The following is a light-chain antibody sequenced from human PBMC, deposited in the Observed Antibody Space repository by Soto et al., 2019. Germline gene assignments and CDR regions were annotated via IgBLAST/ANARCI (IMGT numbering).Light chain of an antibody. J-gene: IGLJ1*01. CDR2: EVN. CDR1: SSDIGAYDY. V-gene: IGLV2-14*01. Sequence: QSALTQPASLSGSPGQSITISCTGTSSDIGAYDYVSWFQQHPGKAPKLMISEVNNRPSGVSNRFSGSKSGNTAYLTISGLQVEDEAEYFCFSFTTTRTHVLGTGTKVTV. CDR3: FSFTTTRTHV.